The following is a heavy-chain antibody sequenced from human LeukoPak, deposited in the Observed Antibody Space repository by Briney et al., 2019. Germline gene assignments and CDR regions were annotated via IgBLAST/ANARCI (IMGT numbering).Heavy chain of an antibody. CDR1: GDSISSGDYY. CDR2: IHYSGST. Sequence: PSETLSPTCTVSGDSISSGDYYWTWIRQHPGKGLEWIGYIHYSGSTYYNPSLKSRVTISVDTSKNQFSLKVSSVTAADTAVYYCARAKYSSGWYLDYWGQGTLVTVSS. J-gene: IGHJ4*02. D-gene: IGHD6-19*01. CDR3: ARAKYSSGWYLDY. V-gene: IGHV4-31*03.